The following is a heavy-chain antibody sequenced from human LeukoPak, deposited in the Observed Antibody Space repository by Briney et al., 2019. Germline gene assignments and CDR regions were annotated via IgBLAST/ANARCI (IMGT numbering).Heavy chain of an antibody. CDR2: IKSKTDGGTT. D-gene: IGHD3-10*01. V-gene: IGHV3-15*01. Sequence: GGSLRLSCAASGFTFSNAWMSWVRQAPGKGLEWVGRIKSKTDGGTTDYAAPVKGRFTISRDDSKNTLYLQMNSLKTEDTAVYYCTTEPGNLWFGEFDFDYWGQGTLVTVSS. J-gene: IGHJ4*02. CDR3: TTEPGNLWFGEFDFDY. CDR1: GFTFSNAW.